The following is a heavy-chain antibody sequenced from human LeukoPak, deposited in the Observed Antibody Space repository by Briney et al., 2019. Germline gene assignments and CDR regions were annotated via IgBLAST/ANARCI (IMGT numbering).Heavy chain of an antibody. V-gene: IGHV3-33*01. CDR2: IWYDGSNK. Sequence: GRSLRLSCAASGFTFSSYGMHWVRQAPGKGLEWVAVIWYDGSNKYYADSVKGRFTIPRDNSKNTLYLQMNSLRAEDTAVYYCARDTYYHYYDSSGYYIDYWGQGTLVTVSS. CDR3: ARDTYYHYYDSSGYYIDY. D-gene: IGHD3-22*01. J-gene: IGHJ4*02. CDR1: GFTFSSYG.